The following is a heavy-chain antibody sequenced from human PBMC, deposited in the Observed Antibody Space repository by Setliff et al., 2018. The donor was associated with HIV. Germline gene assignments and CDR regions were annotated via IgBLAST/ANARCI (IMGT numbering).Heavy chain of an antibody. CDR1: GCSISSGYY. CDR2: IYHSGST. V-gene: IGHV4-38-2*01. J-gene: IGHJ4*02. CDR3: ARLSGYGGDERHFDY. D-gene: IGHD4-17*01. Sequence: SETLSLTCAVSGCSISSGYYWGWIRQPPGKGLEWIGTIYHSGSTHYTPSLKSRVTISIDMSKNHFSLKLNSVTAADTAVYYCARLSGYGGDERHFDYWGQGTLVTVSS.